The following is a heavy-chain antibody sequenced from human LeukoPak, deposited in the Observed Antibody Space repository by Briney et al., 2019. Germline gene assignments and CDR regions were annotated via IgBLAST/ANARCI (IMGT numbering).Heavy chain of an antibody. CDR3: ARDLVGTTGN. D-gene: IGHD1-26*01. V-gene: IGHV3-66*01. J-gene: IGHJ4*02. CDR2: IYSGGNT. Sequence: GGSLRLSCAASGFTVSSNYMSWVRQAPGKGLEWGSVIYSGGNTYYADSVKGRFTISRDNSKNTLYLQMNSLRAEDTAMYYCARDLVGTTGNWGQGTLVTVSS. CDR1: GFTVSSNY.